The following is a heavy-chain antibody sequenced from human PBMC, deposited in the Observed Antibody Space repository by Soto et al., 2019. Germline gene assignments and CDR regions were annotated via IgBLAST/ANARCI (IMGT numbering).Heavy chain of an antibody. CDR3: ARTKQQLVPYFDY. Sequence: VASVKVSCKASGYTFTSYAMHWVRQAPGQRLEWMGWINAGNGNTKYSQKFQGRVTITRDTSASTAYMELSSLRSEDTAVYYCARTKQQLVPYFDYWGQGTLVTVSS. CDR2: INAGNGNT. J-gene: IGHJ4*02. CDR1: GYTFTSYA. V-gene: IGHV1-3*01. D-gene: IGHD6-13*01.